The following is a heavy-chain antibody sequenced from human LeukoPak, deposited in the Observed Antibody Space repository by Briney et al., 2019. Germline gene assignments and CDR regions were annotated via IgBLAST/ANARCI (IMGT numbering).Heavy chain of an antibody. V-gene: IGHV3-30*02. Sequence: GGSLRLSCAASGFTFSNYGMHWVRQAPGKGLEWVAFIRYDGSNKYYADSVKGRFTISRDNSKNTLYLQMNSLRAEDTAVYYCAKAQGISSWYGPWGYWGQGTLVTVSS. CDR3: AKAQGISSWYGPWGY. J-gene: IGHJ4*02. CDR1: GFTFSNYG. CDR2: IRYDGSNK. D-gene: IGHD6-13*01.